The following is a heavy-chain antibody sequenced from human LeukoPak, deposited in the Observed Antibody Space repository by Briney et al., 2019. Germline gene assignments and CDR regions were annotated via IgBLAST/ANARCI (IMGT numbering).Heavy chain of an antibody. Sequence: ASVKVSCKTSGYSFTSHGITWVRQAPGQGLEWLGWISTHKGDTNYAQKVQGRLTMTTDTSTGTAYMELRSLRSDDTAVYYCARQGRQPLVGGLYYYFSMDVWGQGTAVTVSS. V-gene: IGHV1-18*01. CDR1: GYSFTSHG. CDR3: ARQGRQPLVGGLYYYFSMDV. J-gene: IGHJ6*02. CDR2: ISTHKGDT. D-gene: IGHD6-13*01.